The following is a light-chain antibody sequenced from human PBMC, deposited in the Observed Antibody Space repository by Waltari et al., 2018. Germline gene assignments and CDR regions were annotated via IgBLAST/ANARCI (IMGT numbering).Light chain of an antibody. J-gene: IGLJ2*01. CDR2: DTG. Sequence: QSVLTQPPSVSAAPRQKVSISCSGSSSNIGNNFVSWYQQLPRTAPKLLIYDTGKLPSGIPALVSGAKSGSSAILGITGLQTGYQADYYCASWDPSLTTYGIFGGGTTLTVL. V-gene: IGLV1-51*01. CDR3: ASWDPSLTTYGI. CDR1: SSNIGNNF.